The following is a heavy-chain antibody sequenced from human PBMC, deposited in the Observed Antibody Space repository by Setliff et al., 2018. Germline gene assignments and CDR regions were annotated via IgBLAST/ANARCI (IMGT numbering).Heavy chain of an antibody. D-gene: IGHD3-3*01. CDR3: TRLYYTSRALYFDI. V-gene: IGHV4-61*09. CDR2: IYITGNP. J-gene: IGHJ4*02. CDR1: GASIRQTSYF. Sequence: SETLSLTCAVSGASIRQTSYFWTWVRQPAGKGLEWIGHIYITGNPNVNPSLKSRVAMSLDNSGNQFSLNLQSVTAADTAVYYCTRLYYTSRALYFDIWGQGHQGTVSS.